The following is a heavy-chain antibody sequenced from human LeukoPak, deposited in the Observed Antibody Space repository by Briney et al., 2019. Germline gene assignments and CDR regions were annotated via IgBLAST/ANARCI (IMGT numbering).Heavy chain of an antibody. J-gene: IGHJ4*02. CDR2: IYTSGST. CDR3: ASEFSSSWYRGGFRFDY. V-gene: IGHV4-4*07. Sequence: SETLSLTCTVSGGSISSYYWSWIRQPAGKGLEWIGRIYTSGSTNYNPSLKSRVTMSVDTSKNQFSLKLSSVTAADTAVYYCASEFSSSWYRGGFRFDYRGQGTLVTVSS. D-gene: IGHD6-13*01. CDR1: GGSISSYY.